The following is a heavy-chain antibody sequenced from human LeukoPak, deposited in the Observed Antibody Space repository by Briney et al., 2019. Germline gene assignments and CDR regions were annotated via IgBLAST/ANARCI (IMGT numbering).Heavy chain of an antibody. D-gene: IGHD3-16*01. CDR1: GGSISSSNW. Sequence: PSGTLSLTCAVSGGSISSSNWWSWVRQPPGKGLEWIGEIYHSGSTNYNPSLKSRVTISVDTSKNQFSLKLSPVTAADTAVYYCARETSQKGAHYMDVWGKGTTVTISS. CDR2: IYHSGST. J-gene: IGHJ6*03. CDR3: ARETSQKGAHYMDV. V-gene: IGHV4-4*02.